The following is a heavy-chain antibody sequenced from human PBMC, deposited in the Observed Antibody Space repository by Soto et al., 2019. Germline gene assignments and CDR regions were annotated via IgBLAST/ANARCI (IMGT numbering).Heavy chain of an antibody. J-gene: IGHJ4*02. CDR3: ARDDAYSSSS. CDR2: VSNTATT. CDR1: GASIINYY. V-gene: IGHV4-59*01. D-gene: IGHD6-13*01. Sequence: SETLSLTCTVSGASIINYYWAWIRQSPGGGLESIGYVSNTATTTYNPSLKNRVTISVDASKNQFYLKLRSVTAADTAVYYCARDDAYSSSSWGQGTLVTVSS.